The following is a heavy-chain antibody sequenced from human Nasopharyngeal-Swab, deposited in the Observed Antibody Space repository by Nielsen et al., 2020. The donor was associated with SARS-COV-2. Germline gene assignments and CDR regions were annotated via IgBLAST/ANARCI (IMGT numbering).Heavy chain of an antibody. J-gene: IGHJ6*03. D-gene: IGHD2-15*01. CDR3: ARDLEAAASYYYFYMDV. CDR2: INPSGGRT. Sequence: WERQAPGQGLEWMGTINPSGGRTAYAQKFQGRVTMTRDTSTSTVYMELSSLRSDDTAVYYCARDLEAAASYYYFYMDVWGKGTTVTVSS. V-gene: IGHV1-46*01.